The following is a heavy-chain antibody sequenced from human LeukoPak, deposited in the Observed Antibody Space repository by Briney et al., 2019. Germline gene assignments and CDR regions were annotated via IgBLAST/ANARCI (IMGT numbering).Heavy chain of an antibody. CDR1: GFTFSDYY. CDR3: ARISGRYVFDY. J-gene: IGHJ4*02. Sequence: GGSLRLSCAASGFTFSDYYMSWIRQAPGKGLEWVSYITSSSTYTNYADTVKGRFAISRDNAKNSLYLQINSLRAEDTAVYYCARISGRYVFDYWGQGTLVTVSS. V-gene: IGHV3-11*03. CDR2: ITSSSTYT. D-gene: IGHD1-26*01.